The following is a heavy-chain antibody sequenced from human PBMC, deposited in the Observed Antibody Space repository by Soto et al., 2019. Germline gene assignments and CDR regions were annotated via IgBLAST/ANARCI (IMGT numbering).Heavy chain of an antibody. J-gene: IGHJ3*02. D-gene: IGHD3-9*01. Sequence: ASVKVSCKASGYTFTSYGISWVRQAPGQGLEWMGWISAYNGNTNYAQKFQGRVTITRDTSTSTAYMELSSLRSEDTAVYYCARPRKYYDILTGYYMDAFDIWGQGTMVTVSS. CDR3: ARPRKYYDILTGYYMDAFDI. V-gene: IGHV1-18*01. CDR1: GYTFTSYG. CDR2: ISAYNGNT.